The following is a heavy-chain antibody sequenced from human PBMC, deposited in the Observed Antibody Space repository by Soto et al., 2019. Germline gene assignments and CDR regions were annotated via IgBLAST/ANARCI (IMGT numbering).Heavy chain of an antibody. V-gene: IGHV3-30*04. CDR1: GFTFSMYA. CDR2: ISRDGSNK. D-gene: IGHD1-26*01. J-gene: IGHJ4*02. Sequence: GGSLRLSCAASGFTFSMYAIHWVRQAPGKGLEWVAVISRDGSNKYYVDSVKGRFTISRDNSKNTLYLQMNSLRDEDTAVYYCAPSRNSAFADSFDCWGQGTALTVSA. CDR3: APSRNSAFADSFDC.